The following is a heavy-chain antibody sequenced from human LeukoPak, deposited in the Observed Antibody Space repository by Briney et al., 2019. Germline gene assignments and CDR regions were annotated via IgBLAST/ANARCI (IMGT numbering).Heavy chain of an antibody. CDR1: GYTFTGYY. CDR2: INPNSGGT. CDR3: ARGWDIAAAGSVLVDY. V-gene: IGHV1-2*02. J-gene: IGHJ4*02. Sequence: GAPVKVSCKASGYTFTGYYMHWVRQAPGQGLEWMGWINPNSGGTNYAQKFQGRVTMTRDTSISTAYMELSRLRSDDTAVYYCARGWDIAAAGSVLVDYWGQGTLVTVSS. D-gene: IGHD6-13*01.